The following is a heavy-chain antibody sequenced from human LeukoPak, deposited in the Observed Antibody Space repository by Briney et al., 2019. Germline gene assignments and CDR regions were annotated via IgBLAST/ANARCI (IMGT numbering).Heavy chain of an antibody. CDR1: GFTFSSYS. J-gene: IGHJ4*02. CDR2: ISSSSSYI. D-gene: IGHD3-9*01. Sequence: GGSLRLSCAASGFTFSSYSMNWVRQAPGKGLEWVSSISSSSSYIYYAASVKGRFTISRDNAKNSLYLQMNSLRAEDTAVYYCAREVLTGYPFDYWGQGTLVTVSS. V-gene: IGHV3-21*01. CDR3: AREVLTGYPFDY.